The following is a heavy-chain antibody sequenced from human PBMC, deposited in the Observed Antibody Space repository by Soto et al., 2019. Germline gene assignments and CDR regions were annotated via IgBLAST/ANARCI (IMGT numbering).Heavy chain of an antibody. J-gene: IGHJ4*02. CDR3: ARLESYYDSSGYYPDY. Sequence: GESLKISCKGSGYSFTSYWIGWVGQMPGKGLEWMGIIYPGDSDTRYSPSFQGQVTISADKSISTAYLQWSSLKASDTAMYYCARLESYYDSSGYYPDYWGQGTLVTVS. CDR2: IYPGDSDT. V-gene: IGHV5-51*01. CDR1: GYSFTSYW. D-gene: IGHD3-22*01.